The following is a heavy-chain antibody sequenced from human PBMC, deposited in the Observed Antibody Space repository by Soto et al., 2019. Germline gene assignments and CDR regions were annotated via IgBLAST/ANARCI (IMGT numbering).Heavy chain of an antibody. J-gene: IGHJ4*02. Sequence: GSGPTLVNPTQTLTLTCTFSGFSLSTSGVGVGWIRQPPGKALEWLALIYWDDDKRYSPSLKNRLTITKDTSKNQVVLTMTNMDTMDTGTYYCARKGPEDWPLDYWGQGTLVTVSS. CDR2: IYWDDDK. D-gene: IGHD3-9*01. V-gene: IGHV2-5*02. CDR3: ARKGPEDWPLDY. CDR1: GFSLSTSGVG.